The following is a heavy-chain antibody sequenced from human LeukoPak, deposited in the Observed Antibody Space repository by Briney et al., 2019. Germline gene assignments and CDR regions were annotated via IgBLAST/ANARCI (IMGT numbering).Heavy chain of an antibody. D-gene: IGHD6-19*01. CDR2: ISYDGSNK. J-gene: IGHJ4*02. Sequence: PGGSLRLSCAASGLTFSSYAMHWVRQAPGKGLEWVAVISYDGSNKYYADSVKGRFTISRDNSKNTLYLQMNSLRAEDTAVYYCARGFTSSGWAVFDYWGQGTLVTVSS. V-gene: IGHV3-30-3*01. CDR3: ARGFTSSGWAVFDY. CDR1: GLTFSSYA.